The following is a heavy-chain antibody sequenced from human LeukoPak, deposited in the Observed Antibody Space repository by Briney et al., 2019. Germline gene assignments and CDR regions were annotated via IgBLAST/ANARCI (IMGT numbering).Heavy chain of an antibody. J-gene: IGHJ4*01. CDR2: LFSGGDT. D-gene: IGHD5-12*01. Sequence: GGSLRLSCAASGFSFSRYYMSWVRQAPGKGLEWVSVLFSGGDTYYADSVKDRFSISGDSSRETLFLQMNSLRADDMAVYYCARQGYDSGFDYWGHGTMVTVSS. CDR3: ARQGYDSGFDY. V-gene: IGHV3-66*04. CDR1: GFSFSRYY.